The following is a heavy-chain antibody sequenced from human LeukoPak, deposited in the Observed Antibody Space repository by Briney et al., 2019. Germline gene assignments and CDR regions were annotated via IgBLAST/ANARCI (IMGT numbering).Heavy chain of an antibody. CDR3: ARHPPSDYFDY. Sequence: PSETLPLTCTVSGGSISSYYWSWIRQPPGKGLEWIGYIYYSGSTNYNPSLKSRVTISVDTSKNQFSLKLSSVTAADTAVYYCARHPPSDYFDYWGQGTLVTVSS. V-gene: IGHV4-59*08. J-gene: IGHJ4*02. CDR2: IYYSGST. CDR1: GGSISSYY.